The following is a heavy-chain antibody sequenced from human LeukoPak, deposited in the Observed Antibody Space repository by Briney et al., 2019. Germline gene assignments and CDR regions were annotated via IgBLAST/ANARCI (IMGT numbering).Heavy chain of an antibody. J-gene: IGHJ6*03. D-gene: IGHD3-10*01. CDR1: GCSITSGYY. CDR3: ARDSRMVGYYYYMDV. CDR2: SYHTGST. V-gene: IGHV4-38-2*02. Sequence: SETLSLTCSVSGCSITSGYYWGWIRQTPGKGLEWVGSSYHTGSTLYNPSLKSRVTISVDPSKNQFSLKLSPVTAADTAVYYCARDSRMVGYYYYMDVWGKGTTVTVSS.